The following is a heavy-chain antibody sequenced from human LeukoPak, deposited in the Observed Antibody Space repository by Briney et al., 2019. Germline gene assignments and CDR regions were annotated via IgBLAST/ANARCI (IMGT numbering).Heavy chain of an antibody. V-gene: IGHV6-1*01. Sequence: SQTLSLTCAISGDSVSSNSAAWNWISQSPSRGLEWLGRTYYRSKWYNDYAVSVKSRITINPDTSKNQFSLQLNSVTPEDTAVYYCARGPPTTVFLNNWFDPWGQGTLVTVSS. CDR3: ARGPPTTVFLNNWFDP. J-gene: IGHJ5*02. D-gene: IGHD4-17*01. CDR1: GDSVSSNSAA. CDR2: TYYRSKWYN.